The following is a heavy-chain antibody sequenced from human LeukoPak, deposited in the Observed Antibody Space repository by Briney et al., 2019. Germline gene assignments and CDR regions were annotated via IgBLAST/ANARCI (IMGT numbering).Heavy chain of an antibody. CDR2: ISWNSGSI. Sequence: PGGSLRLSCAGSGFIFNNYAMHWVRQPPGKGLEWVSGISWNSGSIDYADSVKGRFTISRDNAKNSLYLQMNSLRAEDTAVYYCARDHHYDSSGYSNYWGQGTLVTVSS. J-gene: IGHJ4*02. D-gene: IGHD3-22*01. V-gene: IGHV3-9*01. CDR3: ARDHHYDSSGYSNY. CDR1: GFIFNNYA.